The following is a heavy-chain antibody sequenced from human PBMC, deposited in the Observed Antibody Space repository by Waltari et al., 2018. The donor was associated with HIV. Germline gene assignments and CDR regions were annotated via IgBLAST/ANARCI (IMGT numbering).Heavy chain of an antibody. D-gene: IGHD4-17*01. CDR2: ISHFGST. CDR3: ARDPALTRVTGYDY. Sequence: QVRLQESCPGLVKPSETLSLSCAVSGTTIRSAYNWGWIRQPPGKGLEWIGSISHFGSTYDNPSLKSRLTISLDTSKNQLSLNLTSVTAADTAIYYCARDPALTRVTGYDYWGQGTLVTVSS. CDR1: GTTIRSAYN. J-gene: IGHJ4*02. V-gene: IGHV4-38-2*02.